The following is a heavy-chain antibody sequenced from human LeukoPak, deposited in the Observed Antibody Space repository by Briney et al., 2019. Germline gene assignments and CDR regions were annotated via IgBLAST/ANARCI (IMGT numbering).Heavy chain of an antibody. CDR1: GFTFSSYG. D-gene: IGHD6-6*01. V-gene: IGHV3-30*19. CDR3: ARDGGSSSFNFDY. CDR2: ISYDGSNK. Sequence: GRSLRLSCAASGFTFSSYGMHWVRQAPGKGLEWVAVISYDGSNKYYADSVKGRFTISRDNSKNTLYLQMNSLRAEDTAVYYCARDGGSSSFNFDYWGQGTLVTVSS. J-gene: IGHJ4*02.